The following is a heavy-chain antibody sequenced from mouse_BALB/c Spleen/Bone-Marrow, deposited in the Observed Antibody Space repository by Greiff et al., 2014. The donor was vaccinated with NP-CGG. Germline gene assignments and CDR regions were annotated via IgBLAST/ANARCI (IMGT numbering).Heavy chain of an antibody. CDR2: IYPRNNNT. V-gene: IGHV1-84*02. Sequence: QVHVQQSGPELVKPGASVKISCKASGYTFTDYYINWVKQKPGQGLEWIGWIYPRNNNTKYNERFKDKATLTVDTPSSTAYMQLSSLTSEDTAVYFCARGITTATFAYWGQGTLVTVSA. CDR1: GYTFTDYY. J-gene: IGHJ3*01. CDR3: ARGITTATFAY. D-gene: IGHD1-2*01.